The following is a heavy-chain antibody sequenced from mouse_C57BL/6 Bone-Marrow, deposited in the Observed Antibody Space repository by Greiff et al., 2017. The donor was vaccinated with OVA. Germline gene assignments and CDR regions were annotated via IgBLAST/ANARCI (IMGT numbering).Heavy chain of an antibody. CDR1: GFTFNTYA. J-gene: IGHJ1*03. V-gene: IGHV10-3*01. Sequence: EVKLMESGGGLVQPKGSLKLSCAASGFTFNTYAMHWVRQAPGKGLEWVARIRSNSSNYATYYAVSEKDTFTISRDDSQGRHYLQMNSLNTEDTAMYYCVREGSLGSSYWYFDVWGTGTTVTVSS. CDR3: VREGSLGSSYWYFDV. D-gene: IGHD1-1*01. CDR2: IRSNSSNYAT.